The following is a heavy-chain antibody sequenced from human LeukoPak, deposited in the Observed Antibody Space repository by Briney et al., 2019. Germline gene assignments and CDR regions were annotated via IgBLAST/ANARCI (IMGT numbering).Heavy chain of an antibody. CDR3: AKDRPNYYGTDGHYYRRDGDS. V-gene: IGHV3-23*01. D-gene: IGHD3-10*01. Sequence: GGSLRLSCAASKFTFSIDAMSWVRQAPGKGLEWVSSITSAGGTTWYAGSVKGRFTISRDNSKNTVYLQMNSLRVEDTAVYYCAKDRPNYYGTDGHYYRRDGDSWGQGTLVTVSS. CDR2: ITSAGGTT. J-gene: IGHJ5*01. CDR1: KFTFSIDA.